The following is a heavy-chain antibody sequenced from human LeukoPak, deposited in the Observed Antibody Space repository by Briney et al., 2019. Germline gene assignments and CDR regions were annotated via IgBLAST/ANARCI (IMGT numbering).Heavy chain of an antibody. CDR1: GGTFSRFA. J-gene: IGHJ4*02. D-gene: IGHD2-2*02. CDR3: ARGSGYCSSTTCYTPHFDS. Sequence: SVKVSCKASGGTFSRFAVSWVRQAPGQGPEWMGGIIPILKSTNYAQNFQGRLTITTDDSTSTAYMELRSLTSDDTAVYYRARGSGYCSSTTCYTPHFDSWGQGALVAVSS. V-gene: IGHV1-69*05. CDR2: IIPILKST.